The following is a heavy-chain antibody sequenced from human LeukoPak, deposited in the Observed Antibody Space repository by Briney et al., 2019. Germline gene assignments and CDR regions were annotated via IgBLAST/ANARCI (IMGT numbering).Heavy chain of an antibody. CDR3: AREKEDGDYVQFFDY. Sequence: GGSLRLSCAASGFTFSSYAMSWVRQAPGKGLVWVSRINADGSSTNYADSVKGRFTISRDNSKNTLYLQMNSLRAEDTAVYYCAREKEDGDYVQFFDYWGQGTLVTVSS. CDR1: GFTFSSYA. V-gene: IGHV3-74*01. D-gene: IGHD4-17*01. J-gene: IGHJ4*02. CDR2: INADGSST.